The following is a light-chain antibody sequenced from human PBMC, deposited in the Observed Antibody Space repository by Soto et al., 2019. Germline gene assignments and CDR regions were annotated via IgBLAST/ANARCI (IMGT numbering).Light chain of an antibody. CDR2: GAS. CDR3: QHYNSYSEA. Sequence: DIVLTQSPGTLSLSPGESATLSCRASQSINNKVAWYQQKPGQAPRLLIYGASTRATGISARFSGSGSGTEFTLTISSLQPDDFATYYCQHYNSYSEAFGQGTKVDIK. V-gene: IGKV3-15*01. J-gene: IGKJ1*01. CDR1: QSINNK.